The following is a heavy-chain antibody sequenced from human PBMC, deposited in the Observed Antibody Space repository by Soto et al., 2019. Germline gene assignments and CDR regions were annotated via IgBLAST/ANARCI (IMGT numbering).Heavy chain of an antibody. CDR1: GYIFTGYY. CDR3: ATRHTSGRDAFLI. V-gene: IGHV1-2*02. D-gene: IGHD6-25*01. CDR2: INPNSGT. J-gene: IGHJ3*02. Sequence: QVQLVRSGTDVKKPGASVKVSCKASGYIFTGYYIHWVRQAPGQGLEWMGWINPNSGTNYAQKFQGRVTMTRDTSISTAYMELSRLRSDDTAVYYCATRHTSGRDAFLIWGQGTMVTVSS.